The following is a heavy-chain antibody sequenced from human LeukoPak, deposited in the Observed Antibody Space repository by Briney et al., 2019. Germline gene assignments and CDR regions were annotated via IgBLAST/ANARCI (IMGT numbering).Heavy chain of an antibody. D-gene: IGHD3-10*01. CDR2: INHSGST. CDR3: ARGSRVRGVLRPYNWFDP. CDR1: GGSFSGYY. Sequence: AETLSLTCAVYGGSFSGYYWRWIRQPPGKGLEWVGEINHSGSTNYNPSLTSGVTISVDTSKDQFSLKLSSVTAADTAVYYCARGSRVRGVLRPYNWFDPWGQGTLVTVSS. J-gene: IGHJ5*02. V-gene: IGHV4-34*01.